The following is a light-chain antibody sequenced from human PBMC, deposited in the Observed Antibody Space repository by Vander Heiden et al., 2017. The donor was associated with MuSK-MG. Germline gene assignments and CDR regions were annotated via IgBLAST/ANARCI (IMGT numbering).Light chain of an antibody. CDR2: AAS. J-gene: IGKJ4*01. V-gene: IGKV1-39*01. Sequence: DIQMTQSPSSLSASIGDRVTITCRASQSISSYLNWYQQKPGKAPKLLIYAASSLQSGVPSRFSGSGSGTDFTLTTSRLQPEDFATYYCQQRDRTPHTFGGGTKVEIK. CDR1: QSISSY. CDR3: QQRDRTPHT.